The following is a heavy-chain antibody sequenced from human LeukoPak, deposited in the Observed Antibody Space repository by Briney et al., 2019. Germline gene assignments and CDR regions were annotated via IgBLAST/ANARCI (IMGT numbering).Heavy chain of an antibody. J-gene: IGHJ4*02. D-gene: IGHD6-19*01. CDR2: IYYSGST. V-gene: IGHV4-59*01. CDR3: ARGKGSGWSFSSYYFDY. CDR1: GGSISSYY. Sequence: PSETLSLTCTVSGGSISSYYWSWIRQPPGKGLEWIGYIYYSGSTNYNPSLKSRVTISVDTFKNQFSLKLSSVTAADTAVYYCARGKGSGWSFSSYYFDYWGQGTLVTVSS.